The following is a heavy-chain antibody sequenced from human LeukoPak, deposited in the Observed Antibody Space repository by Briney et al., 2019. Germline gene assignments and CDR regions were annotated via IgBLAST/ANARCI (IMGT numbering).Heavy chain of an antibody. Sequence: PSETLSLTCAVYGASFSDYYWSWIRQPPGKGLEWIGEINHSGSTNYNPSLKSRVTISVDTSKNQFSLKLRSVTAADTAVYYCASGDCGGDCPFDYWGQGTLVTVSS. V-gene: IGHV4-34*01. J-gene: IGHJ4*02. CDR1: GASFSDYY. D-gene: IGHD2-21*02. CDR2: INHSGST. CDR3: ASGDCGGDCPFDY.